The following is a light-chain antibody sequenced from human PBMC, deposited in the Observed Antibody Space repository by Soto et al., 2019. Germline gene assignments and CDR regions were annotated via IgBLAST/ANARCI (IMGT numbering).Light chain of an antibody. J-gene: IGKJ4*01. CDR2: GAS. CDR1: QSAGSN. CDR3: QQNNNWPRST. Sequence: EIVMTQSPATLSVSPGERATLSCRASQSAGSNLAWYQQKPGQAPRLLIYGASTRATGIPARFSGSGSGTDFTLTISSLQSEDFAIYFCQQNNNWPRSTFGGGTKVEIK. V-gene: IGKV3-15*01.